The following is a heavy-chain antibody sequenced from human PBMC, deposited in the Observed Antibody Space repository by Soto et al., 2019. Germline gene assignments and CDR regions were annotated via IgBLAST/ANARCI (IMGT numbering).Heavy chain of an antibody. CDR1: GYSFTSYW. V-gene: IGHV5-10-1*01. J-gene: IGHJ6*02. CDR2: IDPSDSYT. D-gene: IGHD3-3*01. CDR3: ARLHYVKIFGVVYGMDV. Sequence: PGESLKISCKGSGYSFTSYWISWVRQMPGKGLEWMGRIDPSDSYTNYSPSFQGHVTISADKSISTAYLQWSSLKASDTAMYYCARLHYVKIFGVVYGMDVWGQGTTVTVSS.